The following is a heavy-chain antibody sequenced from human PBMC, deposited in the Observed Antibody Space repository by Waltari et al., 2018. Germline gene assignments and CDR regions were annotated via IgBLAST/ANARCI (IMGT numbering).Heavy chain of an antibody. V-gene: IGHV3-7*01. D-gene: IGHD3-10*01. J-gene: IGHJ4*02. CDR3: ARLRGAND. CDR1: GFTFSSYW. CDR2: INQDGSEK. Sequence: EVQLVESGGGLVQPGGFLSLSCAASGFTFSSYWMIWVRQAPGQGLEWVANINQDGSEKSYVASVKGRFTISRDNAKQSLYLQMNSLRPDDTAIYYCARLRGANDWGQGTLVTVSS.